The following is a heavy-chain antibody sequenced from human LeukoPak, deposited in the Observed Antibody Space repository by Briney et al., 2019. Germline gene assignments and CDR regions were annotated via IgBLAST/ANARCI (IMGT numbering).Heavy chain of an antibody. V-gene: IGHV4-59*08. CDR3: ARHLSPSGSYGPHWFDP. CDR1: GGSISSYY. CDR2: IYYSGST. D-gene: IGHD1-26*01. Sequence: NPSETLSLTCTVSGGSISSYYWSWIRQPPGKGLEWIGYIYYSGSTNYNPSLKSRVTISVDTSKNQFSLKLSSVTAADTAVYYCARHLSPSGSYGPHWFDPWGQGTLVTVSS. J-gene: IGHJ5*02.